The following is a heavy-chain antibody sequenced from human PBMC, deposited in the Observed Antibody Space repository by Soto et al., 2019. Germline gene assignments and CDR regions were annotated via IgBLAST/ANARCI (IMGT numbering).Heavy chain of an antibody. CDR2: VSYSGGNT. J-gene: IGHJ6*02. V-gene: IGHV3-23*01. Sequence: PGGSLRLSCAASGFTFNTYAMSWVRQAPGKGLEWVSTVSYSGGNTYYADFVKGRFTISRDNSKNSLYLQMNSLGAEDTAMYYCAKESEHYYYHRMDVWGQGTTVTVSS. CDR1: GFTFNTYA. D-gene: IGHD1-26*01. CDR3: AKESEHYYYHRMDV.